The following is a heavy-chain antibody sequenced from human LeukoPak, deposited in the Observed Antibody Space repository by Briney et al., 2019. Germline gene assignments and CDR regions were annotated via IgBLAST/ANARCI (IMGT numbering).Heavy chain of an antibody. CDR1: GFTFSSYA. V-gene: IGHV3-23*01. J-gene: IGHJ3*02. D-gene: IGHD3-22*01. CDR3: AKVPVRDYYDSSGYRRGDDAFDI. Sequence: PGGSLRLSCAASGFTFSSYAMSWVRQAPGKGLEWVSAISGSGGSTYYADSVKGRFTISRDNSKNTLYLQMNSLRAEDTAVYYWAKVPVRDYYDSSGYRRGDDAFDIWGQGTMVTVSS. CDR2: ISGSGGST.